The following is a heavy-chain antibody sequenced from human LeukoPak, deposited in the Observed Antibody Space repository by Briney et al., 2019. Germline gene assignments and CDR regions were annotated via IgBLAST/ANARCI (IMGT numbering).Heavy chain of an antibody. V-gene: IGHV1-18*01. J-gene: IGHJ5*02. D-gene: IGHD3-10*01. Sequence: GASVKVSCKASGYTFTGYGISWVRQAPGQGLEWMGWISAYNGNTNYAQKLQGRVTMTTDTSTSTAYMELRSLRSDDTAVYYCARDRASTYYYGSGSYLGWFDPWGQGTLVTVSS. CDR1: GYTFTGYG. CDR2: ISAYNGNT. CDR3: ARDRASTYYYGSGSYLGWFDP.